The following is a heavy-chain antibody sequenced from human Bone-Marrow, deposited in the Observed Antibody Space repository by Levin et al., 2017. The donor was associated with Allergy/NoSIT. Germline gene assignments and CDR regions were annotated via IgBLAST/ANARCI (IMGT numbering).Heavy chain of an antibody. CDR3: AASIIVPGVHDAFDI. D-gene: IGHD6-19*01. CDR1: GYTFTGYY. CDR2: INPNSGDT. J-gene: IGHJ3*02. Sequence: EASVKVSCKASGYTFTGYYIHWVRQAPGQGLEWVGRINPNSGDTNNAQKFQGRVTMTRDTSVSTAYMDMSRLRSDDTAVYYCAASIIVPGVHDAFDIWGQGTMVTVSS. V-gene: IGHV1-2*06.